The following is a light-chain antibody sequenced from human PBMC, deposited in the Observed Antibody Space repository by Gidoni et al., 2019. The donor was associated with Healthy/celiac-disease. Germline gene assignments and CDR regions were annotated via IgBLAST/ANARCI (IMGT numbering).Light chain of an antibody. CDR1: QDISNY. CDR2: DAS. J-gene: IGKJ3*01. CDR3: QQYERRFT. V-gene: IGKV1-33*01. Sequence: DIQMTQSPSSLSASVGDRVTITCQASQDISNYLNWYQQKPGKAPKLLIYDASNLETGVPSRFSGSGSGTDFTITISSLQPEDIATYYCQQYERRFTFXPXTKVDIK.